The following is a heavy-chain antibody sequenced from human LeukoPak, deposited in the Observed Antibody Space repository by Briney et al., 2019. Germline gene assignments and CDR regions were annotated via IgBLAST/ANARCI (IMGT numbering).Heavy chain of an antibody. CDR1: GYTLTGYY. D-gene: IGHD2-2*01. J-gene: IGHJ5*02. CDR2: INPNSGGT. Sequence: WASVKVSCKASGYTLTGYYMHWVRQAPGQGLEWMGWINPNSGGTNYAQKFQGRVTMTRDTSISTAYMELSRLRSDDTAVYYCARENCSSTSCQSNWFDPWGQGTLVTVSS. CDR3: ARENCSSTSCQSNWFDP. V-gene: IGHV1-2*02.